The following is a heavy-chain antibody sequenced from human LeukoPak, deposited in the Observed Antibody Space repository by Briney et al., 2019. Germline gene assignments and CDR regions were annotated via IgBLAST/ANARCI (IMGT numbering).Heavy chain of an antibody. CDR3: ARDRQRLGELSAHFDY. J-gene: IGHJ4*02. V-gene: IGHV4-38-2*02. CDR2: IYHSGST. D-gene: IGHD3-16*02. CDR1: GGSISSYY. Sequence: SETLSLTCTVSGGSISSYYWSWIRQPPGKGLEWIGSIYHSGSTYYNPSLKSRVTISVDTSKNQFSLKLSSVTAADTAVYYCARDRQRLGELSAHFDYWGQGTLVTVSS.